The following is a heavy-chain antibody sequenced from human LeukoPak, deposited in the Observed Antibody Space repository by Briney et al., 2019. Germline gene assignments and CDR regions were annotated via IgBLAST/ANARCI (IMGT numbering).Heavy chain of an antibody. CDR2: IYYSGST. CDR3: ARQVYSSSWSYYFDY. J-gene: IGHJ4*02. CDR1: GGSISSSSYY. Sequence: SETLSLTCTVSGGSISSSSYYWGWIRQPPGKGLEWIGSIYYSGSTYYNPSLKSRVTISVDTSKNQFSLKLSSVTPADTAVYYCARQVYSSSWSYYFDYWGQGILVTASA. D-gene: IGHD6-13*01. V-gene: IGHV4-39*07.